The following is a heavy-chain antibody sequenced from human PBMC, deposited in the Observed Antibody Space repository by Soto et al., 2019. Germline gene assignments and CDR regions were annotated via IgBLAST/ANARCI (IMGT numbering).Heavy chain of an antibody. V-gene: IGHV4-61*01. CDR2: IYYSGST. J-gene: IGHJ6*02. CDR1: GGSVSSGSYY. Sequence: SETLSLTCTDSGGSVSSGSYYWSWIRQPPGKGLEWIGYIYYSGSTNYNPSLKSRVTISVDTSKNQFSLKLSSVTAADTAVYYCATGARGYCSGGSCYLNAFYYYGMDVWGQGTTVTVSS. D-gene: IGHD2-15*01. CDR3: ATGARGYCSGGSCYLNAFYYYGMDV.